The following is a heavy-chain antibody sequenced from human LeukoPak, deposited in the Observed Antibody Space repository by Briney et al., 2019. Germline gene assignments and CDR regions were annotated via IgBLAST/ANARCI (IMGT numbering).Heavy chain of an antibody. CDR1: GYTFTSYY. V-gene: IGHV1-46*03. Sequence: GTSVKVSCKASGYTFTSYYMHWVRQAPGRGLEWMGIINPSGGSTSYAQKFQGRVTMTRDTSTSTVYMELSSLRSEDTAVYYCARDRSLTTVTTPDRAFDIWGQGTMVTVSS. CDR3: ARDRSLTTVTTPDRAFDI. J-gene: IGHJ3*02. D-gene: IGHD4-17*01. CDR2: INPSGGST.